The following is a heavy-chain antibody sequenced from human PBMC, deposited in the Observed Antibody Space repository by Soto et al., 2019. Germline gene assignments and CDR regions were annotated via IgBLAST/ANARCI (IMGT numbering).Heavy chain of an antibody. Sequence: PGGSLRLSCAASGFSFSNYAMNWVRQAPGKGLEWVAVISYDGSNKYYADSVKGRFTISRDNSKNTLYLQMNSLRAEDTAVYYCARGGAMVPYDYWGQGTLVTVSS. J-gene: IGHJ4*02. D-gene: IGHD3-10*01. V-gene: IGHV3-30-3*01. CDR1: GFSFSNYA. CDR2: ISYDGSNK. CDR3: ARGGAMVPYDY.